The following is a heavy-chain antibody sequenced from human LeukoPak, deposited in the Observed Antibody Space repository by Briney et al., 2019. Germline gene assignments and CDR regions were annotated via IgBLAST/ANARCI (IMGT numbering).Heavy chain of an antibody. CDR1: GYTFTSYG. CDR2: ISAYKGDT. CDR3: AREFRSGSYSEFDY. Sequence: ASVKFSCKASGYTFTSYGINWVRQAPGQGLEWMGWISAYKGDTNYAQKLQGRVTMTTDTSTSTAYMELRSLRSDDTAVYYCAREFRSGSYSEFDYWGQGTLVTVSS. J-gene: IGHJ4*02. D-gene: IGHD1-26*01. V-gene: IGHV1-18*01.